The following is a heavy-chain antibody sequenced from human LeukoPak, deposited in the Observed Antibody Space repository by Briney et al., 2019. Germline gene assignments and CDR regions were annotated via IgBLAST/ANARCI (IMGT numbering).Heavy chain of an antibody. D-gene: IGHD6-19*01. CDR1: GASISSDTYF. V-gene: IGHV4-61*02. CDR2: ISSTGRT. Sequence: SQTLSLTCTVSGASISSDTYFWSWIRQPAGKGLEWIGRISSTGRTDYNPSLTSRVTISVDTSKNQLSMKLSSVTAADTAVYYCAKGAGPPWFDPWGQGTLVTVSS. J-gene: IGHJ5*02. CDR3: AKGAGPPWFDP.